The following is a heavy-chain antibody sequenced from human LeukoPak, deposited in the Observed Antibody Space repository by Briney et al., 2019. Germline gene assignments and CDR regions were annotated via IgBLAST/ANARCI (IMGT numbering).Heavy chain of an antibody. J-gene: IGHJ5*02. V-gene: IGHV1-2*02. CDR2: INSDSGFT. Sequence: ASVKVSCKASGYTFTGYYMNWVRQAPGQGLEWMGWINSDSGFTKYAQKFQGRVTMTRDTSITTVYMDLTRLTSDDTAVYYCARNFEMKGFDPWGQGTLVTVSS. CDR3: ARNFEMKGFDP. D-gene: IGHD3-9*01. CDR1: GYTFTGYY.